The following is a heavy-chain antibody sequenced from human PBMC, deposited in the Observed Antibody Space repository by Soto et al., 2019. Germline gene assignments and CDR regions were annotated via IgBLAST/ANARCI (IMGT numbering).Heavy chain of an antibody. Sequence: QVHLVQSGAEVKKPGASVKVSCKASGYTFTSYGITWVRQAPGQGLEWMGWISAHNGNTDYAQKLQGRVLVTRDTSTSTAYMELRSLRFADTAVYYCARGRYGDYWGQGARVTVSS. V-gene: IGHV1-18*01. D-gene: IGHD1-1*01. J-gene: IGHJ4*02. CDR3: ARGRYGDY. CDR1: GYTFTSYG. CDR2: ISAHNGNT.